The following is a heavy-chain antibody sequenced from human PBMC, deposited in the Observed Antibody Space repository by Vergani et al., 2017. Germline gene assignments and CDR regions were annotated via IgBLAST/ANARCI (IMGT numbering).Heavy chain of an antibody. CDR2: ISSSSSYI. J-gene: IGHJ4*02. D-gene: IGHD3-22*01. CDR1: GFTFSSYS. CDR3: ARAELTYYYDSSGYLPDY. Sequence: VQLVESGGGLVKPGGSLRLSCAASGFTFSSYSMNWVRQAPGKGLEWVSSISSSSSYIYYADSVKGRFTISRDNAKNSLYLQMNSLRAEDTAVYYCARAELTYYYDSSGYLPDYWGQGTLVTVSS. V-gene: IGHV3-21*01.